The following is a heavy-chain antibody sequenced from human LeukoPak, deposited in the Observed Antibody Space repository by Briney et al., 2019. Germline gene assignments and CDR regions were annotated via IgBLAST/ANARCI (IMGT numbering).Heavy chain of an antibody. D-gene: IGHD3-22*01. V-gene: IGHV1-18*01. Sequence: ASVKVSCKASGYTFTSYGISWVRQAPGQGLEWMGWISAYNGNTNYAQKLQGRVTMTTDTSTSTAYMELRSLRSDDTAVYYCADHYYDSSGHRWFDPWGQGTLVTVSS. J-gene: IGHJ5*02. CDR3: ADHYYDSSGHRWFDP. CDR2: ISAYNGNT. CDR1: GYTFTSYG.